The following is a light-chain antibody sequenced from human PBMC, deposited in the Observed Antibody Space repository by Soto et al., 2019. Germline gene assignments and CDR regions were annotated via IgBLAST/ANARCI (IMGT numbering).Light chain of an antibody. V-gene: IGKV3-20*01. CDR2: GAS. CDR3: QQYGSLPWT. J-gene: IGKJ1*01. CDR1: QSVSSNF. Sequence: EIVLTQSPGTLSLSPGERATLSCRASQSVSSNFLAWYLQRPGQAPRLLIYGASTRATGIPDTFSGSGSGADFTLTISRLEPEDVAVYYCQQYGSLPWTFGQGTRVEI.